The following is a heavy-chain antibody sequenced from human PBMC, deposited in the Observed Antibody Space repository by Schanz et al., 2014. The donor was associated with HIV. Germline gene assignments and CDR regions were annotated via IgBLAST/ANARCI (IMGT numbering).Heavy chain of an antibody. CDR3: AKGGFYGDYVSYYYGLDV. Sequence: EVQLVESGGGLVQPGGSLRLSCAASGFTFSSYWMSWVRQAPGKGLEWVANIKQDESEKYYVDSVKGRFTISRDNAKKSLYLRMNSLRAEDTAVYYCAKGGFYGDYVSYYYGLDVWGQGTTVTVSS. J-gene: IGHJ6*02. CDR1: GFTFSSYW. D-gene: IGHD4-17*01. CDR2: IKQDESEK. V-gene: IGHV3-7*01.